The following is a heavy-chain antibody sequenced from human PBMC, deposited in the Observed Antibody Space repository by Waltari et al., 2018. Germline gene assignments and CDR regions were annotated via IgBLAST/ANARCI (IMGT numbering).Heavy chain of an antibody. CDR2: INHSGST. D-gene: IGHD2-21*02. CDR3: AAPRSTPMVVTREYYFGY. CDR1: GGSFSGYY. Sequence: QVQLQQWGAGLLKPSETLSLTCAVYGGSFSGYYWSWIRQPPGKGLEWIGEINHSGSTNYNPSLKSRVTISVDTSKNQFSLKLSSVTAADTAVYYCAAPRSTPMVVTREYYFGYWGQGTLVTVSS. J-gene: IGHJ4*02. V-gene: IGHV4-34*01.